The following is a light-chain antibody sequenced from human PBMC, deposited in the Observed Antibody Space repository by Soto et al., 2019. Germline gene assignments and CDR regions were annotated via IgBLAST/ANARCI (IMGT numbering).Light chain of an antibody. J-gene: IGLJ3*02. Sequence: QSALTQPPSASGSPGQSVTISCTGTSSDIGAYIYVSWYQQHPGKAPKLMISEVSRRPSGVPDRISGSKSGTSASLAISGLQSEDEADYYCAAWDDDLHVWLFGGGTKLTVL. CDR2: EVS. CDR1: SSDIGAYIY. CDR3: AAWDDDLHVWL. V-gene: IGLV2-8*01.